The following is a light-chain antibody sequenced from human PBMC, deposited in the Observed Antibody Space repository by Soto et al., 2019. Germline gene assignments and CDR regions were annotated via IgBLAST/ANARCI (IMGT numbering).Light chain of an antibody. CDR2: DVS. Sequence: QSVLTQPASVSGSPGQSIPLSFPGTSSVVGDYNYVSWYQQHPGKAPKFMIYDVSIRPSGVSNRFSGSKSGNTASLTISGLQAEDEADYYCSSYTSGSRYVFGTGTKVTVL. J-gene: IGLJ1*01. CDR3: SSYTSGSRYV. CDR1: SSVVGDYNY. V-gene: IGLV2-14*01.